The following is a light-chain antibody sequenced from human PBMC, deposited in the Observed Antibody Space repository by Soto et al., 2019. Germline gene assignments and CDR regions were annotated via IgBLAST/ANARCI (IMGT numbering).Light chain of an antibody. CDR2: GAS. CDR3: QQRYNWRPWT. Sequence: EIVITQSPATLSVSPGEKVTLSCRARKSVSSNFAWYQQKPGQATRLIIYGASPRANGIPARFSGSGSGTEFTLTISSLQSEDFAVYFCQQRYNWRPWTFGQGTKVDIK. J-gene: IGKJ1*01. V-gene: IGKV3-15*01. CDR1: KSVSSN.